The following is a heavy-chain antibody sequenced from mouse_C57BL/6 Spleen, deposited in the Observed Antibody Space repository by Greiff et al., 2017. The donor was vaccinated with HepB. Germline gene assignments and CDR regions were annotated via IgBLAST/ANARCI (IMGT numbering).Heavy chain of an antibody. V-gene: IGHV1-22*01. CDR3: ARDYDYDGGINWYFDV. Sequence: LVEPGASVKMSCKASGYTFTDYNMHWVKQSHGKSLEWIGYINPNNGGTSYNQKFKGKATLTVNKSSSTAYMELRSLTSEDSAVYYCARDYDYDGGINWYFDVWGTGTTVTVSS. CDR2: INPNNGGT. J-gene: IGHJ1*03. D-gene: IGHD2-4*01. CDR1: GYTFTDYN.